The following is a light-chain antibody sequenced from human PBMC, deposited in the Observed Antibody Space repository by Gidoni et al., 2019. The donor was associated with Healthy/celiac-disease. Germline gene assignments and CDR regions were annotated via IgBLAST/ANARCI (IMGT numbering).Light chain of an antibody. J-gene: IGKJ2*01. Sequence: IVLTQSPDSLAVSLGERANINCKSSQSVLYSANNKNYLAWYQQKPGQPPKLLIYWASTRESGVPDRFSGSGSGTDFTLTISSLQAEDVAVYYCQQYYSTPPYTFXQXTKLEIK. V-gene: IGKV4-1*01. CDR2: WAS. CDR1: QSVLYSANNKNY. CDR3: QQYYSTPPYT.